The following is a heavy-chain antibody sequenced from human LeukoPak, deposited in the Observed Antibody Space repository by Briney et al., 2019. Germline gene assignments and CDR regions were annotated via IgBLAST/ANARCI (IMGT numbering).Heavy chain of an antibody. CDR1: GFTLTSYW. CDR3: ARGPGRVAVPATGSFDL. Sequence: GGSLRLSCEASGFTLTSYWMSWVRQAPGKGLEWVANIKHDGSETYYVDSVKGRFTISKDDAKKSLYLQMNSLRADDTALYYCARGPGRVAVPATGSFDLWGQGTMVTVS. V-gene: IGHV3-7*03. J-gene: IGHJ3*01. D-gene: IGHD3-9*01. CDR2: IKHDGSET.